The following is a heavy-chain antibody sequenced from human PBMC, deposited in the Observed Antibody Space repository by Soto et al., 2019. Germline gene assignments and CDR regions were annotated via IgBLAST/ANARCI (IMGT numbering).Heavy chain of an antibody. Sequence: GESLKISCKGSGYSFTSYWIGWVRQMPGKGLEWMGIIYPGDSDTRYSPSFQGQVTISADKSISPAYLQWSSLKASDTAMYYCARTAAAGKYYYGVDVWGQGNTVTVSS. CDR1: GYSFTSYW. CDR3: ARTAAAGKYYYGVDV. J-gene: IGHJ6*02. V-gene: IGHV5-51*01. D-gene: IGHD6-13*01. CDR2: IYPGDSDT.